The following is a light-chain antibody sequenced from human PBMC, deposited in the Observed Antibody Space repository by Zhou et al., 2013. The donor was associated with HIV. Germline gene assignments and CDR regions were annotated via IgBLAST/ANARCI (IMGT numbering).Light chain of an antibody. V-gene: IGKV1-5*03. Sequence: DIQMTQSPSTLSASVGDRVTITCRASQTISDWLAWYQQKPGKAPKLLIYKASTLEIGVPSRFSGSGSGTDFSLTISRLEPEDFAVYYCQQYGSSPTFGPGTKVD. CDR3: QQYGSSPT. CDR2: KAS. J-gene: IGKJ3*01. CDR1: QTISDW.